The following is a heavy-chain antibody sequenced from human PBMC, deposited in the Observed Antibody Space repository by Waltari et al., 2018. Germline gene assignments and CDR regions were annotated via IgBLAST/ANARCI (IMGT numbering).Heavy chain of an antibody. CDR1: GGSISSYY. Sequence: QVQLQESGPGLVKPSETLSLTCTVSGGSISSYYWSWIRQPPGKGLEWIGYIYYSGSTNYTPSLKSRVTISVATSKNQFSLKLGSVTAAETAVYYCARLPQPQYSSSLSYYYYYGMDVWGQGTTVTVSS. D-gene: IGHD6-6*01. CDR3: ARLPQPQYSSSLSYYYYYGMDV. V-gene: IGHV4-59*01. CDR2: IYYSGST. J-gene: IGHJ6*02.